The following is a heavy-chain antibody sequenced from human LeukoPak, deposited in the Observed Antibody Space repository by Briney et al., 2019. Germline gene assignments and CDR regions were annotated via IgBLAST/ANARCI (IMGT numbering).Heavy chain of an antibody. CDR1: GYTFTSYG. CDR2: ISAYNGNT. V-gene: IGHV1-18*01. CDR3: ARDSGVGATEYHFDY. D-gene: IGHD1-26*01. Sequence: GASVKVSCKASGYTFTSYGISWVRQAPGQGLEWMGWISAYNGNTNYAQKLQGRVTMTTDTSTSTAYMELRSLRSDDTAVYYCARDSGVGATEYHFDYWGQGTLVTVSS. J-gene: IGHJ4*02.